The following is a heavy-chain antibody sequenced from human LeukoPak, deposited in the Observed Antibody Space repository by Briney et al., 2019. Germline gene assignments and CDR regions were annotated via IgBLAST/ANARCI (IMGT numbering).Heavy chain of an antibody. Sequence: GGSLRLSCAASGFTVSSNYINWVRQAPGKGLEWVTVLYSGGDTYYADSVKGRFTVSRDNSKNTLYLQMNSLGAEDTAVYYCARDTSGYCSTSRCYGSWYFDLWGRGTLVTVSS. D-gene: IGHD2-2*01. CDR3: ARDTSGYCSTSRCYGSWYFDL. CDR1: GFTVSSNY. V-gene: IGHV3-53*01. CDR2: LYSGGDT. J-gene: IGHJ2*01.